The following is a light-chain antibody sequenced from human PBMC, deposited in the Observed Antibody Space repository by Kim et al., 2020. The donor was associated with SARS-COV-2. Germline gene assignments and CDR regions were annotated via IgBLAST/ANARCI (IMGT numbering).Light chain of an antibody. J-gene: IGKJ1*01. CDR1: QSVSSSY. Sequence: SRRERATRSCRASQSVSSSYSAWYQHKPGQAPRLLISGASSRATGIPDRFSGSGSGTDFTLTISSLEPEDFAVYYCQQYGSSPRTFGQGTKVDIK. CDR3: QQYGSSPRT. CDR2: GAS. V-gene: IGKV3-20*01.